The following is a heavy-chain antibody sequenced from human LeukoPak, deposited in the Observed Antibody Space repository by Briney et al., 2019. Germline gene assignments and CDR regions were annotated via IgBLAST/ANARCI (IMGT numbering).Heavy chain of an antibody. CDR1: GLTFSSYG. CDR2: ISYDGSNK. J-gene: IGHJ4*02. V-gene: IGHV3-30*18. D-gene: IGHD3-9*01. CDR3: AKDREYDILTGYYTYYFDY. Sequence: GGSLRLSCAASGLTFSSYGMHWVRQAPGKGLEWVAVISYDGSNKYYADSVKGRFTISRGNSKNTLYLQMNSLRAEDTAVYYCAKDREYDILTGYYTYYFDYWGQGTLVTVSS.